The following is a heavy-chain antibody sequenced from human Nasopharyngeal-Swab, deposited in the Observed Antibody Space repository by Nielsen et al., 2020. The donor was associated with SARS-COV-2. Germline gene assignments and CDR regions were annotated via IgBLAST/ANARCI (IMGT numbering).Heavy chain of an antibody. CDR1: GFTFGDYA. J-gene: IGHJ6*02. CDR3: ARDYDFWGYYYGMDV. CDR2: IRSKAYGGTT. Sequence: GGSLRLSCTASGFTFGDYAMSWFRQAPGKGLEWVGFIRSKAYGGTTEYAVSVKGRFTISRDDSKSIAYLQMNSLRAEDAAVYYCARDYDFWGYYYGMDVWGQGTTVTVSS. V-gene: IGHV3-49*03. D-gene: IGHD3-3*01.